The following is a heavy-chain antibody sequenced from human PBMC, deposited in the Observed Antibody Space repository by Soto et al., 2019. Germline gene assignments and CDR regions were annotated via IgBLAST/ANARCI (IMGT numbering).Heavy chain of an antibody. CDR1: GYIFTSYD. D-gene: IGHD3-16*01. CDR2: VNPNNGKT. Sequence: ASVKVSCKTSGYIFTSYDINWVRQAAGRGLEWMGRVNPNNGKTDYAQNFQGRLTMTRDTSISTVYMELSSLTSEDTAVYYCAKDFGGLYNWFDPWGQGXLVTVSS. J-gene: IGHJ5*02. V-gene: IGHV1-8*01. CDR3: AKDFGGLYNWFDP.